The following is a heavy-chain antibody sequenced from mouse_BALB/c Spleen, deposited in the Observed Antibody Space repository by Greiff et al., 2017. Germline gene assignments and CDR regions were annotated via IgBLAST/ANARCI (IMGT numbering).Heavy chain of an antibody. V-gene: IGHV2-6-7*01. CDR2: IWGDGST. J-gene: IGHJ1*01. Sequence: VKLMESGPGLVAPSQSLSITCTVSGFSLTGYGVNWVRQPPGKGLEWLGMIWGDGSTDYNSALKSRLSISKDNSKSQVFLKMNSLQTDDTARYYCAREGDYGYDGWYFDVWGAGTTVTVSS. D-gene: IGHD2-2*01. CDR3: AREGDYGYDGWYFDV. CDR1: GFSLTGYG.